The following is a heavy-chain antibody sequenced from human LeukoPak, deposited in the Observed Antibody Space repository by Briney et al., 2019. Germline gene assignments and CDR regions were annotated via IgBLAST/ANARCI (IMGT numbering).Heavy chain of an antibody. CDR3: ARLGRSTAADY. Sequence: SETLSLTCTVSGGSISSYYWSWIRQPPGKGLEWIGYIYYSGSTNYNPSLKSRVTISVDTSKNQFSLKLSSVTAADTAVYYCARLGRSTAADYWGQGTLVTVSS. D-gene: IGHD4-17*01. CDR1: GGSISSYY. CDR2: IYYSGST. J-gene: IGHJ4*02. V-gene: IGHV4-59*01.